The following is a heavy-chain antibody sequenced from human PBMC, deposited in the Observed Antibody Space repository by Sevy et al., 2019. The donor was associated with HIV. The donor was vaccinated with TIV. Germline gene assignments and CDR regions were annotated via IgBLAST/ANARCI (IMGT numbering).Heavy chain of an antibody. CDR3: TRRASRVYGDHLNLY. V-gene: IGHV3-49*03. CDR2: IRSEIYGEKT. CDR1: GFTFGDYA. J-gene: IGHJ4*02. Sequence: GGSLRLSCTASGFTFGDYAMSWFRQAPGRGLEWVGFIRSEIYGEKTEYATSVKGRFTVSRDDSKSIVYLQMNSLKTEDTAVYYCTRRASRVYGDHLNLYWGQGTLVTVSS. D-gene: IGHD2-21*02.